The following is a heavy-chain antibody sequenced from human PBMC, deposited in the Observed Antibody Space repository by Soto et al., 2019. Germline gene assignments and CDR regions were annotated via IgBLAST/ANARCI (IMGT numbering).Heavy chain of an antibody. CDR1: GFTFSSYW. CDR3: ARDHWGPGEGAGDY. J-gene: IGHJ4*02. V-gene: IGHV3-74*01. Sequence: EVQLVESGGGLVQPGGSLRLSCAASGFTFSSYWMHWVRQAPGKGLVWVSRISGDGSRTKYADSVKGRFTISRDNAKNTVDLQMNSLRAEDTAVYYCARDHWGPGEGAGDYWGQGTQVTVSS. CDR2: ISGDGSRT. D-gene: IGHD7-27*01.